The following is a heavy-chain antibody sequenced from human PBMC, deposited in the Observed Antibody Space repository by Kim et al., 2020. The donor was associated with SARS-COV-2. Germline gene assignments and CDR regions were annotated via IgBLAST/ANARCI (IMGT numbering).Heavy chain of an antibody. CDR3: ARDRGDDSSGPWYFDL. Sequence: SETLSLTCTVSGGSISSYYWSWIRQPPGKGLEWIGYIYYSGSTNYNPSLKSRVTISVDTSKNQFSLKLSSVTAADTAVYYCARDRGDDSSGPWYFDLWGRGTLVTVSS. CDR1: GGSISSYY. D-gene: IGHD3-22*01. V-gene: IGHV4-59*01. J-gene: IGHJ2*01. CDR2: IYYSGST.